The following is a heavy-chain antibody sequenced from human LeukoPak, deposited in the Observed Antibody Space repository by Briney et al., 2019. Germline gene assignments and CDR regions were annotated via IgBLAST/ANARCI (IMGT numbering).Heavy chain of an antibody. CDR2: IIPIFGTA. CDR3: ARDPGMVRGVFMHYFDY. CDR1: GGTFSSYA. J-gene: IGHJ4*02. V-gene: IGHV1-69*05. Sequence: GASVKVSCKASGGTFSSYAISWVRQAPGQGLEWMGGIIPIFGTANYAQKFQGRVTITTDEFTSTAYMELSSLRSEDTAVYYCARDPGMVRGVFMHYFDYWGQGTLVTVSS. D-gene: IGHD3-10*01.